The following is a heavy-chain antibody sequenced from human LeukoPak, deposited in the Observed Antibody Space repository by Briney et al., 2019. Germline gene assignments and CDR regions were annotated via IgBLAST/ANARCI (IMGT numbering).Heavy chain of an antibody. J-gene: IGHJ5*02. CDR3: ASLAGLSLDP. CDR1: GFTVGSYE. CDR2: ISRSGSTK. V-gene: IGHV3-48*03. Sequence: GGSLRLSCAASGFTVGSYEMNWVRQAPGKGLEWVSYISRSGSTKHYADSVKGRFTISRDNARNSLDLQMNSLRAEDTAVYYCASLAGLSLDPWGQGTLVTVSS.